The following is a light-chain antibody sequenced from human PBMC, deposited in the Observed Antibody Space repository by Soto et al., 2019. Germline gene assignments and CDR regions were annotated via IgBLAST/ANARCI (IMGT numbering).Light chain of an antibody. CDR1: QSVANN. V-gene: IGKV3-15*01. CDR2: GAS. Sequence: DIVMTQSPATLSVSPGERGTLSCRASQSVANNLAWYQQRPGQAPRLLIYGASTRATGVPVRFSGSGSGTEFTLTISSLQSEDFAVYYCHHYNNWPHTFGGGTKVEIK. CDR3: HHYNNWPHT. J-gene: IGKJ4*01.